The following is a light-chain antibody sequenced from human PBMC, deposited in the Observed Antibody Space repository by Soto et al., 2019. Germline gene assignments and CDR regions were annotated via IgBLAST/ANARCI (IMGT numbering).Light chain of an antibody. CDR3: QVWDSSSDHP. Sequence: SYELTQPPSVSVAPGKTARITCGGNNIGSKSVHWYQQKPGQAPVQVIYYDSDRPSGIPERFSGSNSGNTATLTISRVEAGDEADYYCQVWDSSSDHPFGGGTKLTVL. J-gene: IGLJ2*01. V-gene: IGLV3-21*04. CDR1: NIGSKS. CDR2: YDS.